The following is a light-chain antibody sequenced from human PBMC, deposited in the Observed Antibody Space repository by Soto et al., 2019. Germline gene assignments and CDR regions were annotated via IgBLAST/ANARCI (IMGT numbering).Light chain of an antibody. CDR3: QQYGSSGT. CDR1: QSVSSK. Sequence: EIVVTQSPATVSVSPGERATLHCRASQSVSSKLAWYQRKPGQAPRLLIYGASTRATGFPARFSGSGSGTEFTLTISRLEPEDLAVYYCQQYGSSGTFGQGTKVDIK. J-gene: IGKJ1*01. V-gene: IGKV3-15*01. CDR2: GAS.